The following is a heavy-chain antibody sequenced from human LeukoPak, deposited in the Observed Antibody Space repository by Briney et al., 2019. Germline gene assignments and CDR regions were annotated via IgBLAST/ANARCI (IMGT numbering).Heavy chain of an antibody. J-gene: IGHJ4*02. Sequence: GGSLRLSCAASGFTFSSYGMSWVRQAPGKGLEWVSFIYSDNTHYSYSVKGRFTISRDNSKNTLYLQMNSLRAEDTAVYYCARRAGAYSHPYDYWGQGTLVTVSS. CDR1: GFTFSSYG. CDR3: ARRAGAYSHPYDY. V-gene: IGHV3-53*01. D-gene: IGHD4/OR15-4a*01. CDR2: IYSDNT.